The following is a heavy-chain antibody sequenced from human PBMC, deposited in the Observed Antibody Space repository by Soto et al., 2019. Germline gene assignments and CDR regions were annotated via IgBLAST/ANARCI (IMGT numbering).Heavy chain of an antibody. J-gene: IGHJ4*02. V-gene: IGHV3-33*01. CDR2: IDYDGTRN. D-gene: IGHD2-15*01. CDR3: ATDNCPTPSCFGN. CDR1: GFTFSAHG. Sequence: QVQLVESGGGVVRPGRSLRLSCVGSGFTFSAHGMHWVRPAPGNPLVWVAGIDYDGTRNYYADSVEGRFTISRDDSQKTLFLQMNRLKDEETAVYYWATDNCPTPSCFGNWCRGTLVIVSS.